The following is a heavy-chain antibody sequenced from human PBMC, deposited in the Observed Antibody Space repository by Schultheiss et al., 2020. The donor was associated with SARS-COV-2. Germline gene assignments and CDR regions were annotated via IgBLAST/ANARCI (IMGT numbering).Heavy chain of an antibody. CDR2: MNPNSGNT. CDR3: ARAGLIVGADYYYYGMDV. Sequence: ASVKVSCKASGYTFTSYDINWVRQATGQGLEWMGWMNPNSGNTGYAQKLQGRVTMTTDTSTSTAYMELRSLRSDDTAVYYCARAGLIVGADYYYYGMDVWGQGTTVTVSS. D-gene: IGHD1-26*01. V-gene: IGHV1-8*01. J-gene: IGHJ6*02. CDR1: GYTFTSYD.